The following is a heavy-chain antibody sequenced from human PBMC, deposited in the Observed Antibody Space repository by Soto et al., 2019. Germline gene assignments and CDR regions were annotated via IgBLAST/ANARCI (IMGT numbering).Heavy chain of an antibody. CDR3: ARVAVLTAAGTTDY. CDR2: ISGTSDSI. D-gene: IGHD6-13*01. Sequence: LRLSCAASGFAFSDYYMSWIRQVPGKGLEWVAYISGTSDSIPYADSVKGRFTISRDNAKNSLYLQMNSLRAEDTAVYYCARVAVLTAAGTTDYWGQGTLVTVSS. V-gene: IGHV3-11*06. J-gene: IGHJ4*02. CDR1: GFAFSDYY.